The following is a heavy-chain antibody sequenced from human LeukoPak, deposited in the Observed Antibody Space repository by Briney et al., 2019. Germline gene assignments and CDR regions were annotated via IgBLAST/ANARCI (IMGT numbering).Heavy chain of an antibody. Sequence: SETLSLTCTVSGGSISSSSYYWGWLRHPPGKGLECIGSINYSGSTYYNPSLKSRVTISVDTSKNQFSLKLSSVTAADTAVYYCVRGPYGSSISNWFDPWGQGLLVTVSS. CDR2: INYSGST. J-gene: IGHJ5*02. V-gene: IGHV4-39*07. CDR1: GGSISSSSYY. D-gene: IGHD3-10*01. CDR3: VRGPYGSSISNWFDP.